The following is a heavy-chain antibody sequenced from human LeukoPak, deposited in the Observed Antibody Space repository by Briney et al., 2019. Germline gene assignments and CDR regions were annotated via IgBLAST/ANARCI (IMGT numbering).Heavy chain of an antibody. J-gene: IGHJ4*02. V-gene: IGHV5-51*01. Sequence: GESLKISCKGSGYSFTSYWIGWVRQMPGKGLEWMGIIYPGDSDTRYSPSFQGQVTISADKSISTAYLQWSSLKASDTAMYYCAGLGTHGYGGPTYFDYWGQGTLVTVSS. CDR3: AGLGTHGYGGPTYFDY. CDR1: GYSFTSYW. D-gene: IGHD2-8*01. CDR2: IYPGDSDT.